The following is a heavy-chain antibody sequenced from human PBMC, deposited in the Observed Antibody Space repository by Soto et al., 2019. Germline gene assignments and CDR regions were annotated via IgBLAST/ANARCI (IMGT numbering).Heavy chain of an antibody. Sequence: GGSLRLSCAASGFTFDDYAMHWVRQAPGKGLEWVSGISGSGGSTYYADSVKGRFTISRDNSKNTLYLQMNSPRAEDTAVYYCAKALSGYSDYWGQGTLVTVSS. D-gene: IGHD3-22*01. J-gene: IGHJ4*02. CDR3: AKALSGYSDY. CDR2: ISGSGGST. V-gene: IGHV3-23*01. CDR1: GFTFDDYA.